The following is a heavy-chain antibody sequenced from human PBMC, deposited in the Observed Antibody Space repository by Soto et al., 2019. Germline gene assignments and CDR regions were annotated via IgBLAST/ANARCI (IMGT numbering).Heavy chain of an antibody. CDR1: AGTFSSYT. CDR3: ARVGTYYYDSSGFDP. D-gene: IGHD3-22*01. V-gene: IGHV1-69*13. Sequence: SVKVSCQASAGTFSSYTISWVRQSPGQGLEWMGGIIPIFGTANYAQKFQGRVTITADESTSTAYMELSSVGSEDTAVYYCARVGTYYYDSSGFDPWGHGTLVTVAS. CDR2: IIPIFGTA. J-gene: IGHJ5*02.